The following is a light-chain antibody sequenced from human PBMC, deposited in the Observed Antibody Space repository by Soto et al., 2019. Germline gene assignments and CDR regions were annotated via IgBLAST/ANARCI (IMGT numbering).Light chain of an antibody. CDR2: DAS. CDR3: QQRFNWQVT. J-gene: IGKJ5*01. V-gene: IGKV3-11*01. Sequence: EIVVTQSPVTLSFSPGERATLSCRASQSINNYLAWYQQKPGQAPRLLIYDASNRATGIPARFSGSGSGTDFTLTISSLEPEDFAVYYCQQRFNWQVTFGQGTRLEI. CDR1: QSINNY.